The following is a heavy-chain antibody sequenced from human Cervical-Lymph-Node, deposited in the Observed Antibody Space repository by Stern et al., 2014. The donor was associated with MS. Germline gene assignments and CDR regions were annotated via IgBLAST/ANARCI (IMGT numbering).Heavy chain of an antibody. CDR2: IDPNSDTT. D-gene: IGHD2-21*02. V-gene: IGHV1-8*01. Sequence: VQLVQSGAEVKKPGASVKVSCKASGYTFSNFDINWVRQATGQGLEWMGRIDPNSDTTRYAQKFQGRVTMTSDTSISTAYMELSSLRSDDTAVYYGARGREVYMVTSAFDSWGQGTLVTVSS. CDR1: GYTFSNFD. CDR3: ARGREVYMVTSAFDS. J-gene: IGHJ4*02.